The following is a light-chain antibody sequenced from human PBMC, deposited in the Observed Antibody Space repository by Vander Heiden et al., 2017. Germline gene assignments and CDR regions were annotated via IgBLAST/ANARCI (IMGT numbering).Light chain of an antibody. CDR2: ADS. CDR1: NIGTKS. CDR3: QVWDSSSYHPV. Sequence: SYVLTQPPSASVAPGQTARITCGGNNIGTKSVHWYQQKPGQAPVLVVYADSDRPSGIPERFSGSNSGNTATLTISRVEAGDEAGYYCQVWDSSSYHPVFGGGTKLTVL. V-gene: IGLV3-21*02. J-gene: IGLJ2*01.